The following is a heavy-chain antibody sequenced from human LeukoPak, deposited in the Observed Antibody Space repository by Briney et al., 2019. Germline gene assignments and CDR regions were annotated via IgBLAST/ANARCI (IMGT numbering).Heavy chain of an antibody. Sequence: GASVKVSCKVSGYTLTELSMHWVRQAPGKGLEWMGGFDPEDGETIYAQKFQGRVTMTEDASTDTAYMELSSLRSEDTAVYYCASQNTAMGGGYYFDYWGQGTLVTVSS. V-gene: IGHV1-24*01. CDR1: GYTLTELS. CDR2: FDPEDGET. CDR3: ASQNTAMGGGYYFDY. J-gene: IGHJ4*02. D-gene: IGHD5-18*01.